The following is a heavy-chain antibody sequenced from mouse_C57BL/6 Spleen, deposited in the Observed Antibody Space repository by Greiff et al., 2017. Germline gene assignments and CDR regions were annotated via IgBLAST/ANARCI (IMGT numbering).Heavy chain of an antibody. J-gene: IGHJ4*01. CDR2: IWRGGST. V-gene: IGHV2-5*01. D-gene: IGHD2-4*01. CDR1: GFSLTSYG. Sequence: QVQLQQSGPGLVQPSQRLSITCTVSGFSLTSYGVHWVRQSPGKGLEWLGVIWRGGSTDYNAAFMSRLSITKDNSKSQVFFKMNSLQADDTAIYYCAKYYDYPYYAMDYWGQGTSVTVSS. CDR3: AKYYDYPYYAMDY.